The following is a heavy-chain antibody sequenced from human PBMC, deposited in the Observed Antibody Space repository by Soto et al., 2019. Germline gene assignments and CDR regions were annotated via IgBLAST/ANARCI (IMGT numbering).Heavy chain of an antibody. D-gene: IGHD5-18*01. Sequence: QVQLVQSVAEVKKPGSSVKVSCKASGGTFSSYAISWVRQAPGQGLEWMGGIIPIFGTANYAQKFKGRVTSTADESTSTAYMELSSLRSEDTAVYYCARVWIQQLVLWDWFDPWGQGTLVTVSS. V-gene: IGHV1-69*12. CDR1: GGTFSSYA. CDR3: ARVWIQQLVLWDWFDP. J-gene: IGHJ5*02. CDR2: IIPIFGTA.